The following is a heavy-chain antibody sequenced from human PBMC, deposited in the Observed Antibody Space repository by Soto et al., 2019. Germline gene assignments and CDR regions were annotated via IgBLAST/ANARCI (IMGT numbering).Heavy chain of an antibody. CDR3: ARGPGTMAKIDY. CDR2: IYYSGST. Sequence: PSETLSLTCTVSGGSISSGGYYWSWIRQHPGKGLEWIGYIYYSGSTYYNPSLKSRVTISVDTSKIQFSLKLSSVTAADTAVYYCARGPGTMAKIDYWGQGTLVTVSS. D-gene: IGHD3-10*01. CDR1: GGSISSGGYY. J-gene: IGHJ4*02. V-gene: IGHV4-31*03.